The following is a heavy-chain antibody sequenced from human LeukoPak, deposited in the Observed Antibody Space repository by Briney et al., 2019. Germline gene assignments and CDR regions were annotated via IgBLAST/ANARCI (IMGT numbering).Heavy chain of an antibody. V-gene: IGHV1-8*03. CDR3: ARGTSSWTLYYYYYMDV. CDR1: GYTFTSYD. Sequence: GASVKVSCKASGYTFTSYDINWVRQATGQGLEWMGWMNPNSGNTGYAQKFQGRVTITRNTSISTAYMELSSLRYEDTAVYYCARGTSSWTLYYYYYMDVWGKGTTVTVSS. D-gene: IGHD2-2*01. CDR2: MNPNSGNT. J-gene: IGHJ6*03.